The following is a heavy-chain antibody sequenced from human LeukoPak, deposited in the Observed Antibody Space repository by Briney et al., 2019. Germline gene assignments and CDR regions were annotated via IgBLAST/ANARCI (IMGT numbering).Heavy chain of an antibody. CDR2: IRNKPNNYAT. Sequence: GGSLRLSCAASGFTFTDSAMHWARQASGKGLEWVGRIRNKPNNYATAYAASVKGRFTISRDDSKNTAFLQMNSLETEDTAVYYCTRRPFGGNASPYWYFDLWGRGTLVTVSS. V-gene: IGHV3-73*01. J-gene: IGHJ2*01. CDR1: GFTFTDSA. CDR3: TRRPFGGNASPYWYFDL. D-gene: IGHD4-23*01.